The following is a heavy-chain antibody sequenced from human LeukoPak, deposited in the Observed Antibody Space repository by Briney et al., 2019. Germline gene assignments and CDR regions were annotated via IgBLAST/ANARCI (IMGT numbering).Heavy chain of an antibody. Sequence: GGSLRLSCAASGFTFSTYWMSWVRQAPGKGLEWVANIRQDESERYYVDSVKGRFTISRDNAKNSLYLQMNSLRAEDTAVYYCARDKYYYDSSAHSRNFDYWGQGTLVTVSS. J-gene: IGHJ4*02. CDR3: ARDKYYYDSSAHSRNFDY. CDR1: GFTFSTYW. D-gene: IGHD3-22*01. V-gene: IGHV3-7*01. CDR2: IRQDESER.